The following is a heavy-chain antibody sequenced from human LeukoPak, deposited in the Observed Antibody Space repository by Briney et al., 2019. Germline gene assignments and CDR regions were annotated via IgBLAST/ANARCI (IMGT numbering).Heavy chain of an antibody. CDR1: GFTFSSYA. D-gene: IGHD5-18*01. Sequence: GGSLRLSCAASGFTFSSYAMSWVRQAPGKGLEWVSVISGSGGSTYYADSVKGRFTISRDNSKNTLYVQMNSLRAEDTAVYYCARRLGPQNSYGSGNDAFDIWGQGTMVTVSS. V-gene: IGHV3-23*01. J-gene: IGHJ3*02. CDR2: ISGSGGST. CDR3: ARRLGPQNSYGSGNDAFDI.